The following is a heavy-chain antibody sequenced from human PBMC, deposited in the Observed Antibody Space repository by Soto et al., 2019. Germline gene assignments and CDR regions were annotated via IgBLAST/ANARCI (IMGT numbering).Heavy chain of an antibody. V-gene: IGHV1-69*12. J-gene: IGHJ6*02. D-gene: IGHD4-17*01. CDR1: GGTFSSYA. CDR3: ARDPLTTVVNREYTNSYYYYYGMDV. CDR2: IIPIFGTA. Sequence: QVQLVQSGAEVKKPGSSVKVSCKASGGTFSSYAISWVRQAPGQGLEWMGGIIPIFGTANYAQKFQGRVTITADESTSTAYMELSSLRSEDTAVYYCARDPLTTVVNREYTNSYYYYYGMDVWGQGTTVTVSS.